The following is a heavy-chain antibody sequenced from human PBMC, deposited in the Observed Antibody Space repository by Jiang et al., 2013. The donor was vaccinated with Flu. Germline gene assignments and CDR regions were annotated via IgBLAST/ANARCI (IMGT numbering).Heavy chain of an antibody. Sequence: GPGLVKPSQTLSLTCTVSGGSISSGSYYWSWIRQPAGKGLEWIGRIYTSGSTNYNPSLKSRVTISVDTSKNQFSLKLSSVTAADTAVYYCARGPWGYSYGPGDYYYGMDVWGQGTTVTVSS. CDR1: GGSISSGSYY. CDR3: ARGPWGYSYGPGDYYYGMDV. CDR2: IYTSGST. J-gene: IGHJ6*02. D-gene: IGHD5-18*01. V-gene: IGHV4-61*02.